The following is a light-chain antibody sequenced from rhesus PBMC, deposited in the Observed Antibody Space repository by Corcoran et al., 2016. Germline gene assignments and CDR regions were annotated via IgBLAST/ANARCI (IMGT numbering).Light chain of an antibody. V-gene: IGKV1S3*01. J-gene: IGKJ1*01. Sequence: DIQMTQSPSSLSASVGDTVTITCQASQGISKYLAWYQQKPGKAPILLIYTTSTVESGVPSRFSGNGSGTEFTLSISRRQTEDFATYYCQQHNSYPWTFGQGTKVEVK. CDR2: TTS. CDR3: QQHNSYPWT. CDR1: QGISKY.